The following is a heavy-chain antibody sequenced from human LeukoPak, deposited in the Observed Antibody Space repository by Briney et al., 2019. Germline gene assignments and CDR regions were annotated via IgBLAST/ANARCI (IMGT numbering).Heavy chain of an antibody. CDR2: INPNSGGT. D-gene: IGHD6-13*01. J-gene: IGHJ4*02. CDR3: ARSIAAAGIHFDY. Sequence: ASVKVSCKASGYTFTAYDIHWVRQAPGQGLEWMGWINPNSGGTNYAQKFQGRVTMTRDTSISTAYMELSGLRSDDTAVYYCARSIAAAGIHFDYWGQGTLVTVSS. CDR1: GYTFTAYD. V-gene: IGHV1-2*02.